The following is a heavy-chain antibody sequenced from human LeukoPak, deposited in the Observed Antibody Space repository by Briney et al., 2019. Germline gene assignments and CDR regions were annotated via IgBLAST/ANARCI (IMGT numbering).Heavy chain of an antibody. CDR2: IDGGGSST. J-gene: IGHJ4*01. V-gene: IGHV3-74*01. D-gene: IGHD3-22*01. CDR1: GFTFSGSD. CDR3: ARGPGSSGGAYVGDY. Sequence: GGSLRLSCAASGFTFSGSDMSWVRQAPGKGLEWVSRIDGGGSSTSYADSVKGRFSISRDNAKSTLYLQMSSLRAEDTAVYYCARGPGSSGGAYVGDYWGPGTLVTVSS.